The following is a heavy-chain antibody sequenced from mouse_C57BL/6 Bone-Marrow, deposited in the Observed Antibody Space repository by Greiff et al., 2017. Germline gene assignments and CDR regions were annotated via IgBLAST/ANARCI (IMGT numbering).Heavy chain of an antibody. J-gene: IGHJ1*03. CDR1: GFSLTSYG. CDR3: ARKTVVATRGLYWYFDV. CDR2: IWSGGST. D-gene: IGHD1-1*01. Sequence: VMLVESGPGLVQPSQSLSITCTVSGFSLTSYGVHWVRQSPGKGLEWLGVIWSGGSTDYNAAFISRLSISKDNSKSQVFFKMNSLQADDTAIYYCARKTVVATRGLYWYFDVWGTGTTVTVSS. V-gene: IGHV2-2*01.